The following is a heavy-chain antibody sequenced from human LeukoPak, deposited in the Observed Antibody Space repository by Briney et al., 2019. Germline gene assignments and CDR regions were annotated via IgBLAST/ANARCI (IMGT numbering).Heavy chain of an antibody. Sequence: KPSGTLSLTCAVSGDSISNGNWRSWVRQPPGKGLEWIGESYHSGSTNYNPSLKSRVTMSVDKSQNHFSLNLNSLTAADTAVYYCARLCSGGSCPSYFDYWGQGTLVTVSS. D-gene: IGHD2-15*01. V-gene: IGHV4-4*02. CDR2: SYHSGST. CDR1: GDSISNGNW. J-gene: IGHJ4*02. CDR3: ARLCSGGSCPSYFDY.